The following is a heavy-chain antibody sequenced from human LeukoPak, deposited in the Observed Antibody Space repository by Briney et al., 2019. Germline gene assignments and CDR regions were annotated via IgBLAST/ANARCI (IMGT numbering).Heavy chain of an antibody. D-gene: IGHD6-13*01. CDR2: IYYSGST. CDR3: ARIPSSWYRVYYMDV. J-gene: IGHJ6*03. V-gene: IGHV4-59*11. CDR1: GGSLSSHY. Sequence: PSETLSLTCTVSGGSLSSHYWSWIRQPPGKGLEWIGYIYYSGSTNYNPSLKSRVTISVDTSKNQFSLKLSSVTAADTAVYYCARIPSSWYRVYYMDVWGKGTTVTVSS.